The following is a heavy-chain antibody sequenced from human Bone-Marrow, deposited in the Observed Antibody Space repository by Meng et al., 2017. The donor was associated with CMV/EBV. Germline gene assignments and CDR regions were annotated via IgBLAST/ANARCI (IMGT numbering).Heavy chain of an antibody. Sequence: ASVKVSCKASGFTFTDYYIHWVRQAPGQGLEWVGWINPNSGGTNYPQKFQGRVTMARDTSISTTYMELSRLRTDDTAVYYCARVFRGYYGMDVWGQGTTVTVSS. CDR2: INPNSGGT. D-gene: IGHD1-14*01. J-gene: IGHJ6*02. CDR1: GFTFTDYY. V-gene: IGHV1-2*02. CDR3: ARVFRGYYGMDV.